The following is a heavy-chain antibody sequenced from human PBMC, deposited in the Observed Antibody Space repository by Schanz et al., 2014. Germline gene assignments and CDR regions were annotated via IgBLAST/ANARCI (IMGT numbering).Heavy chain of an antibody. CDR1: GFTFSNYW. CDR2: ISGGGGTT. Sequence: EVQLVESGGGLVQPGGSLRLSCAASGFTFSNYWMHWVRQAPGKGLVWVSAISGGGGTTYYTDSVKGRFTISRDNAKNTLYLQMNSLRVEDTAVYYCAASSGWHPSTDYWGQGTLVTVSS. CDR3: AASSGWHPSTDY. J-gene: IGHJ4*02. V-gene: IGHV3-74*01. D-gene: IGHD6-19*01.